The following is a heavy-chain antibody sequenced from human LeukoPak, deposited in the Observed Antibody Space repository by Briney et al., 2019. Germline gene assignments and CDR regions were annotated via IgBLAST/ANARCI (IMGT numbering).Heavy chain of an antibody. V-gene: IGHV1-2*02. CDR1: GYTFIGYY. J-gene: IGHJ6*02. CDR3: ARGNYYGSGKIYYYGMDV. Sequence: ASVKVSCKASGYTFIGYYMHWVRQAPGQGLEWMGWINPKSGGTNYAQKFQGRVTITADKSTSTAYMELSSLRSEDTAVYYCARGNYYGSGKIYYYGMDVWGQGTTVTVSS. CDR2: INPKSGGT. D-gene: IGHD3-10*01.